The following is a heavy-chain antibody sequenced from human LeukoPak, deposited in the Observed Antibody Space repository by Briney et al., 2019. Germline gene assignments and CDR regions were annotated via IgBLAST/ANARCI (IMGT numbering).Heavy chain of an antibody. V-gene: IGHV4-59*01. Sequence: PSETLSLTCTASGGSISSYYWSWIRQPPGKGLEWIGYVYYSGSTNYNPSLKSRVTISVDTSKNQFSLKLSSVTAADTAVYYCARDLGPEYSSSSYYYYYMDVWGKGTTVTVSS. CDR2: VYYSGST. CDR3: ARDLGPEYSSSSYYYYYMDV. D-gene: IGHD6-6*01. J-gene: IGHJ6*03. CDR1: GGSISSYY.